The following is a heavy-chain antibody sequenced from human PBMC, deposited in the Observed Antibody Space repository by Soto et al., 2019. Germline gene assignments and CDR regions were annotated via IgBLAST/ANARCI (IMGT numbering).Heavy chain of an antibody. D-gene: IGHD2-2*01. Sequence: SVKVSCKASGYTFSNYGITWVRQAPGQPLEWLGWISLYSDGTNYSQKFQGRVSMTTDTSTTTAYMELRSLRSDDTAVYYCARVVPGAEAWFGPWGQGTLVTVSS. J-gene: IGHJ5*02. CDR1: GYTFSNYG. CDR2: ISLYSDGT. V-gene: IGHV1-18*01. CDR3: ARVVPGAEAWFGP.